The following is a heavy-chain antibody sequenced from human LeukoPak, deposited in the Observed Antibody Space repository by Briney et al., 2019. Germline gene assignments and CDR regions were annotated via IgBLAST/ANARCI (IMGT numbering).Heavy chain of an antibody. V-gene: IGHV4-61*02. D-gene: IGHD3-9*01. J-gene: IGHJ4*02. CDR2: IYTSGST. Sequence: PSQTLSLTCTVSGGSISIGSYYWSWIRQPAGKGLEWIGRIYTSGSTNYNPSLKSRVTISVDTSKNQFSLKLSSVTAADTAVYYCATGAILTGSYGDTFDYWGQGTLVTVSS. CDR3: ATGAILTGSYGDTFDY. CDR1: GGSISIGSYY.